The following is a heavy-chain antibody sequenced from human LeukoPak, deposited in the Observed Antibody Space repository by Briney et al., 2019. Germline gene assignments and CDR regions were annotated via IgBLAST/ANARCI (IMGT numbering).Heavy chain of an antibody. J-gene: IGHJ6*04. D-gene: IGHD2-2*01. Sequence: GGSLRLSCAASGFTFSSYSMSWVRQAPGKGLEWVSAISGSGGSTYYADSGKGRFTISRDNSKNTLYLQMNSLRAEDTAVYYCAKGGPGYCSSTSCYHYYYYGMDVWGKGTTVTVSS. CDR3: AKGGPGYCSSTSCYHYYYYGMDV. V-gene: IGHV3-23*01. CDR2: ISGSGGST. CDR1: GFTFSSYS.